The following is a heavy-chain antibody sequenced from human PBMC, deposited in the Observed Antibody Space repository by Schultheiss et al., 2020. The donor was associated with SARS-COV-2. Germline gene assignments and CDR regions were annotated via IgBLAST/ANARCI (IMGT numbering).Heavy chain of an antibody. V-gene: IGHV3-33*08. J-gene: IGHJ4*02. D-gene: IGHD3-22*01. Sequence: GGSLRLSCAASGFTFSSYGMHWVRQAPGKGLECVAAIWYDGTNKYYVDSVKGRFTISRDNSKNTLYLQMNSLRAEDTAVYYCAQSSGYAYYFDYWGQGTLVTVSS. CDR1: GFTFSSYG. CDR2: IWYDGTNK. CDR3: AQSSGYAYYFDY.